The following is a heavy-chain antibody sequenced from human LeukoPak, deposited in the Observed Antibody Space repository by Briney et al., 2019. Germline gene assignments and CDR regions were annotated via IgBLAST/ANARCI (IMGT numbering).Heavy chain of an antibody. CDR2: ISSSSSYI. J-gene: IGHJ4*02. V-gene: IGHV3-21*01. CDR3: ARDGPNYYDFWSGYPEGGYFDY. Sequence: PGGPLRLSCAASGFTFSSYSMNWLRQAPGKGLEWVSSISSSSSYIYYADSVKGRFTISRDNAKNSLYLQMNSLRAEDTAVYYCARDGPNYYDFWSGYPEGGYFDYWGQGTLVTVSS. CDR1: GFTFSSYS. D-gene: IGHD3-3*01.